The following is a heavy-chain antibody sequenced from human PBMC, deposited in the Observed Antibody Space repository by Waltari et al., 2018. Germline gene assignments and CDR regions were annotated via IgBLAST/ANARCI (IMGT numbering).Heavy chain of an antibody. CDR1: GGSISSGGYY. V-gene: IGHV4-31*03. CDR2: IYYSGST. Sequence: QVQLQESGPGLVKPSQTLSLTCTVSGGSISSGGYYWSWIRPHPGKGLEWIGYIYYSGSTYYNPSLKSRVTISVDTSKNQFSLKPSSVTAADTAVYYCARVRGYDFWSGYRPDAFDIWGQGTMVTVSS. CDR3: ARVRGYDFWSGYRPDAFDI. J-gene: IGHJ3*02. D-gene: IGHD3-3*01.